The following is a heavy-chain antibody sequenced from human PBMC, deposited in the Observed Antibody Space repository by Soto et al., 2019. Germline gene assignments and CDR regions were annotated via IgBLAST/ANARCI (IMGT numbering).Heavy chain of an antibody. J-gene: IGHJ3*02. D-gene: IGHD3-22*01. Sequence: SETLSLTCTVSGGSISGDHWNWIRQPPGKGLEWIAYVSSSGSTKYNPSLKSRVTISIDTTKNQFSLRLSSVTAADTAVYYCASGFYDSRGYSEAFDIWGQGTKVTVSS. CDR1: GGSISGDH. V-gene: IGHV4-59*01. CDR2: VSSSGST. CDR3: ASGFYDSRGYSEAFDI.